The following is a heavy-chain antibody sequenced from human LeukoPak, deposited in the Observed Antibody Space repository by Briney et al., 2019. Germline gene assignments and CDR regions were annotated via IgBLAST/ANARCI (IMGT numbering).Heavy chain of an antibody. CDR1: GGSISSYQ. CDR3: ASGHNSGWGYFAY. CDR2: INTSGTT. Sequence: SETLSLTCTVSGGSISSYQWSWIRQPAGKGLECIGRINTSGTTNYNPSLKSRVTMSVDTSKNQFSLKLSSVTAADTAVYYCASGHNSGWGYFAYWGQGSLVTVSS. J-gene: IGHJ4*02. D-gene: IGHD6-19*01. V-gene: IGHV4-4*07.